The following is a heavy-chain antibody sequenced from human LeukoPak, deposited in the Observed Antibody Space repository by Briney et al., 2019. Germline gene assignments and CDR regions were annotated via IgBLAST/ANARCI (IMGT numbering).Heavy chain of an antibody. J-gene: IGHJ5*02. CDR1: GVSFSGYY. CDR2: INHSGST. D-gene: IGHD2-2*01. Sequence: SETLSLTCAVYGVSFSGYYWSWIRQPPGKGLEWIGEINHSGSTNYNPSLKSRVTISVDTSKNQFSLKLSSVTAADTAVYYCARFLIVVVPAAMRRGFDPWGQGTPVTVSS. V-gene: IGHV4-34*01. CDR3: ARFLIVVVPAAMRRGFDP.